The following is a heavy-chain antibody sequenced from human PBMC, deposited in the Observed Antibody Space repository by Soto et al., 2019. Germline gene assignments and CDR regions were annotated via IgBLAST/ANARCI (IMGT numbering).Heavy chain of an antibody. CDR1: GFTFSDYY. Sequence: GGSLRLSCAASGFTFSDYYMSWIRQAPGKGLEWVSYISSSSSYTNYADSVKGRFTISRDNAKNSLYLQMNSLRAEDTAVYYCARGSGSSWAWGAFDICGQGTMVTVSS. CDR2: ISSSSSYT. V-gene: IGHV3-11*06. CDR3: ARGSGSSWAWGAFDI. J-gene: IGHJ3*02. D-gene: IGHD6-13*01.